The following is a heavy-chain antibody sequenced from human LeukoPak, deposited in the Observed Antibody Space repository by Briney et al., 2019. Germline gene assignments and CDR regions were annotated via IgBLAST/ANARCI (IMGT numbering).Heavy chain of an antibody. CDR1: GHTFTGYS. D-gene: IGHD1-26*01. CDR2: INPNSGDT. J-gene: IGHJ5*01. Sequence: ASVKVSCKASGHTFTGYSMHWVRQAPGQGLEWVGWINPNSGDTNYAQKFQGRVTMTRDTSITTVYMELTRLRSDDTAVYYCARDGGGSYSVNWFDSWGQGTLVIVSS. CDR3: ARDGGGSYSVNWFDS. V-gene: IGHV1-2*02.